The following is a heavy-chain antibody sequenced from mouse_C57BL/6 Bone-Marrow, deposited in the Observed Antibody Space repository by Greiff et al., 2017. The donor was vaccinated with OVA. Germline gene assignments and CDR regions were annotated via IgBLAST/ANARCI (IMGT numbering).Heavy chain of an antibody. V-gene: IGHV1-69*01. CDR2: IDPSDSYT. Sequence: VQLQESGAELVMPGASVKLSCKASGYTFTSYWMHWVKQRPGQGLEWIGEIDPSDSYTNYNQKFKGKSTLTVDKSSSTAYMQLSSLTSEDSAVYYCARERDDGYHWYFDVWGTGTTVTVSS. D-gene: IGHD2-3*01. CDR1: GYTFTSYW. J-gene: IGHJ1*03. CDR3: ARERDDGYHWYFDV.